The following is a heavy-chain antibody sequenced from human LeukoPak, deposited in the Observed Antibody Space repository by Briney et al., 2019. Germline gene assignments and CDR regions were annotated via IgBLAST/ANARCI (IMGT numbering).Heavy chain of an antibody. V-gene: IGHV4-61*01. Sequence: SETLSLTCTVSGGSVSSGNYYWTWIRQPPGKGLEWIGYIFYTGSTNYNPSLKSRVTISVDTPKNQFSLKLNSVTAADTAVYYCARSTNVPRTERLHHEFDYWGQGTLVAVSS. CDR1: GGSVSSGNYY. J-gene: IGHJ4*02. CDR3: ARSTNVPRTERLHHEFDY. CDR2: IFYTGST. D-gene: IGHD2-8*01.